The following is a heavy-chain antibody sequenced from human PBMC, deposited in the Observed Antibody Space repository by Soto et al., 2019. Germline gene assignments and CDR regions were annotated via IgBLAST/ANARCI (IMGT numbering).Heavy chain of an antibody. CDR1: GFTFSSYA. Sequence: PVGSLRLSCASSGFTFSSYAMSCVRQSPGKGLEWVSAISGSGDTTYYADSVKGRFTISRDYSKNTLYLQLSSLTAEDSAVYYCAKDPTHYDILTAYYMRHYYFQYWGQGTLVNVSS. D-gene: IGHD3-9*01. CDR3: AKDPTHYDILTAYYMRHYYFQY. J-gene: IGHJ4*02. CDR2: ISGSGDTT. V-gene: IGHV3-23*01.